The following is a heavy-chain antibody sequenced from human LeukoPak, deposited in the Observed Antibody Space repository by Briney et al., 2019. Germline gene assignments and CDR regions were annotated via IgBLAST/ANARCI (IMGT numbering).Heavy chain of an antibody. CDR1: GYTFTSYD. Sequence: ASVKVSCKASGYTFTSYDINWVRQATGQGLEWMGWMNLNSGNTGYAQKFQGRVTMTRNTSISTAYMELSSLRSEDTAVYYCARQNSGYASEGFDYWGQGTLVTVSS. CDR3: ARQNSGYASEGFDY. J-gene: IGHJ4*02. CDR2: MNLNSGNT. V-gene: IGHV1-8*01. D-gene: IGHD5-12*01.